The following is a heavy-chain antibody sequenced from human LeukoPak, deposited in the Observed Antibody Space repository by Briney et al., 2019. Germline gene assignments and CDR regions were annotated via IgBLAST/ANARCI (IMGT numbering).Heavy chain of an antibody. CDR2: ISWNSGSI. D-gene: IGHD3-22*01. V-gene: IGHV3-9*01. CDR1: GFTFDDYA. CDR3: AKEDYDSSGYIPHRRYFDL. Sequence: KTGGSLRLSCAASGFTFDDYAMHWVRHAPGKGLEWVSGISWNSGSIGYADSVKGRLTISRDNAKNSLYLQMNSLRAEDTALYYCAKEDYDSSGYIPHRRYFDLWGRGTLVTVSS. J-gene: IGHJ2*01.